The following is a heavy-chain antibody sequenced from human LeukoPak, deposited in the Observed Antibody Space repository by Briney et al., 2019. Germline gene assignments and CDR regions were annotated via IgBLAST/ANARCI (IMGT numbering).Heavy chain of an antibody. V-gene: IGHV3-23*01. CDR1: GFTFSSYA. CDR2: ISGSGGST. D-gene: IGHD3-22*01. Sequence: GGSLRLSCAASGFTFSSYAMSWVRQAPGKGLEWVSAISGSGGSTYYADSVKGRFTISRDNSKNTLYLQMNSLRAEDTAVYYCARDRRSLYYYDSSGSQNYWGQGTLVTVSS. CDR3: ARDRRSLYYYDSSGSQNY. J-gene: IGHJ4*02.